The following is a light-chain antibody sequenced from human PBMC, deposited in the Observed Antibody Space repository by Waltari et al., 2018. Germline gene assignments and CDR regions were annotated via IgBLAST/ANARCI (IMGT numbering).Light chain of an antibody. V-gene: IGKV3-11*01. CDR2: DAS. CDR1: QSVSSY. J-gene: IGKJ1*01. Sequence: EIVLTQSPATLSLSPGERATLSCRASQSVSSYLAWYQQKPGQAPRLLIYDASNRATGIPARFSGSGSGTDFTLTISSLEPEDFAVYYCPQRSNWPPATFGQGTKVEIK. CDR3: PQRSNWPPAT.